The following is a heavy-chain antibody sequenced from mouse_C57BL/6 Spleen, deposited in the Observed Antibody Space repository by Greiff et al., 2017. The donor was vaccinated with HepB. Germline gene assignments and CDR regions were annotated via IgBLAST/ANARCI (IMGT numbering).Heavy chain of an antibody. CDR2: ISSGGSYT. J-gene: IGHJ2*01. CDR3: ASYDYSSFDY. D-gene: IGHD2-4*01. V-gene: IGHV5-6*02. CDR1: GFTFSSYG. Sequence: DVMLVESGGDLVKPGGSLKLSCAASGFTFSSYGMSWVRQTPDKRLEWVATISSGGSYTYYPDSVKGRFTISRDNAKNTLYLQMSSLKSEDTAMYYCASYDYSSFDYWGQGTTLTVSS.